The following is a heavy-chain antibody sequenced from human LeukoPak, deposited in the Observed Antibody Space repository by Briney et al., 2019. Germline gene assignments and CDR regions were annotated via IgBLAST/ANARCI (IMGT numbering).Heavy chain of an antibody. CDR1: GGSISSSSYY. CDR2: IYHSGST. CDR3: ATTTVVTPFDY. V-gene: IGHV4-39*01. J-gene: IGHJ4*02. D-gene: IGHD4-23*01. Sequence: PSETLSLTCTVSGGSISSSSYYWGWIRQPPGKGLEWIGSIYHSGSTYYNPSLKSRVTISVDTSKNQFSLKLSSVTAADTAVYYCATTTVVTPFDYWGQGTLVTVSS.